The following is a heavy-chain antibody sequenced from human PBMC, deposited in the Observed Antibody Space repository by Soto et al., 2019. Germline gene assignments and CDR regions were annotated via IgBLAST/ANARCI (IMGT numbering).Heavy chain of an antibody. CDR3: ARGDSTDCSNGVCSFFYNHDMDV. CDR1: GYSFTDYH. J-gene: IGHJ6*02. Sequence: ASVKVSCKASGYSFTDYHIHWVRQAPGQGLEWLGRINPKSGGTSTAQKFQGWVTMTTDTSISTASTELTRLTSDDTAIYYCARGDSTDCSNGVCSFFYNHDMDVWGQGTTVTVSS. CDR2: INPKSGGT. V-gene: IGHV1-2*04. D-gene: IGHD2-8*01.